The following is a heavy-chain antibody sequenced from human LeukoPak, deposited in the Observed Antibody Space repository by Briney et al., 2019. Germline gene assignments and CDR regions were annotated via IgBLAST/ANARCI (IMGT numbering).Heavy chain of an antibody. Sequence: SETLSLTCAVYGGSFRGYYWSWIRQPPGKGLEWIGEINHSGSTNYNPSLKSRVTISVDTSKNQFSLKLSSVTAADTAVYYCARRGGGYSSSWYREFDYWGQGTLVTVSS. CDR2: INHSGST. CDR1: GGSFRGYY. CDR3: ARRGGGYSSSWYREFDY. D-gene: IGHD6-13*01. J-gene: IGHJ4*02. V-gene: IGHV4-34*01.